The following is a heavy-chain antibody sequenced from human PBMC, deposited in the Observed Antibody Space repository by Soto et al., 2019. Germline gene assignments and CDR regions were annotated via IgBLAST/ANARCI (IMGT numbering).Heavy chain of an antibody. D-gene: IGHD2-15*01. CDR3: AKGERSNCSGGSCYLDY. Sequence: EVQLLESGGGLVQPGGSLRLSCAASGFTFSSYAMSWVRQAPGKGLEWVSAISGSGGSTYYADSVKGRFTISRDNSKNTLYLQMNSLRAEDTAVYYCAKGERSNCSGGSCYLDYWGQGTLVTVSS. J-gene: IGHJ4*02. CDR2: ISGSGGST. CDR1: GFTFSSYA. V-gene: IGHV3-23*01.